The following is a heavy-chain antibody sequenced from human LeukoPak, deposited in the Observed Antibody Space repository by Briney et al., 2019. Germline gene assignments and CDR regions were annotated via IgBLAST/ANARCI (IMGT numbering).Heavy chain of an antibody. V-gene: IGHV4-4*07. CDR3: ARDESSDYDFWSGYSRWFDP. CDR1: GGSISSYY. D-gene: IGHD3-3*01. CDR2: IYTSGST. Sequence: SETLSLTCTVSGGSISSYYRSWIRQPAGKGLEWIGRIYTSGSTNYNPSLKSRVTMSVDTSKNQFSLKLSSVTAADTAVYYCARDESSDYDFWSGYSRWFDPWGQGTLVTVSS. J-gene: IGHJ5*02.